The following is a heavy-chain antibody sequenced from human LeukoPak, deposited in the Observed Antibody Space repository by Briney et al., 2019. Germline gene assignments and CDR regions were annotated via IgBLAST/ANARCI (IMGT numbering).Heavy chain of an antibody. V-gene: IGHV4-31*03. CDR3: ARDRNSGSYRWFDP. CDR1: GGSISSGGYY. J-gene: IGHJ5*02. Sequence: SQTLSLTCTVSGGSISSGGYYWSWIRQHPGKGLEWIGYIYYSGSTYYNPSLKSRVTISVDTSKNQFSLKLSSVTAADTAVYYCARDRNSGSYRWFDPWGQGTLVTVSS. D-gene: IGHD1-26*01. CDR2: IYYSGST.